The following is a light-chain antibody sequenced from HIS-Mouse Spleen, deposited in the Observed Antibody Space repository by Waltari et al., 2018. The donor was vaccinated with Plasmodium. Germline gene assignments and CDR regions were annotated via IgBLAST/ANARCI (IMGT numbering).Light chain of an antibody. CDR2: DAS. Sequence: EIVMTQSPATLSVSPGERATLSCRASQSVSSNLAWYQQKPGQSPSLLIYDASTRATGIPARFSGRGSGTEFTLTISSLQSEDLAVYYCQQYNNWPFTFGPGTKVDIK. CDR3: QQYNNWPFT. CDR1: QSVSSN. J-gene: IGKJ3*01. V-gene: IGKV3-15*01.